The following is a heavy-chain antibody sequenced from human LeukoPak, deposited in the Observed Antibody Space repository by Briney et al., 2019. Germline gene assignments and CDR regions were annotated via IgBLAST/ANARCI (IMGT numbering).Heavy chain of an antibody. Sequence: SETLSLTCAVSGGSIISYYRGWIRQPPGRGLEWIGYIYYSGSTNYNPSLKSRVTISVETSKNQFSLKLSSVTAADTAVYYCARSYDFWSGDVVAEISGHGAMVTVSS. CDR3: ARSYDFWSGDVVAEI. J-gene: IGHJ3*02. CDR2: IYYSGST. V-gene: IGHV4-59*01. CDR1: GGSIISYY. D-gene: IGHD3-3*01.